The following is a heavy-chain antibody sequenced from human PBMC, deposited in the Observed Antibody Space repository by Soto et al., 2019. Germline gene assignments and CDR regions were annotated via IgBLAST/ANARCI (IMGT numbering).Heavy chain of an antibody. CDR1: GYSFKTYS. CDR3: ARNRLLWYEDFDP. CDR2: INAGSGDT. D-gene: IGHD2-21*01. Sequence: ASVKVSCKASGYSFKTYSIHWVRQAPGQRLEWMGSINAGSGDTKYSPQFQGRVTITRDTTATTAYMEMRSLRFEDTAVYYCARNRLLWYEDFDPWGQGTLVHRLL. V-gene: IGHV1-3*01. J-gene: IGHJ5*02.